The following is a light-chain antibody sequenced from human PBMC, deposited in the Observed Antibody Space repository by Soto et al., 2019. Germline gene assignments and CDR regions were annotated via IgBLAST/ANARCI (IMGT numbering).Light chain of an antibody. J-gene: IGKJ2*01. Sequence: EVVLTQSPVTLSLSPGERATLSCRASQRIANNFLAWFQQKPGQPPTLLIYGASTRASGIPDRFSGSGSGTDFALTISRLEPGDFAVYYCQQYARSPFTFGQGTKLQIK. CDR2: GAS. CDR3: QQYARSPFT. CDR1: QRIANNF. V-gene: IGKV3-20*01.